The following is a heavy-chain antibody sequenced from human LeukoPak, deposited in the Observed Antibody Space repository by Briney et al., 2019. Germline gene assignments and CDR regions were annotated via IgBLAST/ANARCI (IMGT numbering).Heavy chain of an antibody. D-gene: IGHD4-17*01. CDR1: GYTLTELS. CDR3: ATLYGDYVEWFDP. V-gene: IGHV1-24*01. Sequence: ASVKVSCKVSGYTLTELSMHWVRQAPGKGLEWMGGFDPEDGETIYAQKFQGRVTMTEDTSTDTAYTELSSLRSEDTAVYYCATLYGDYVEWFDPWGQGTLVTVSS. J-gene: IGHJ5*02. CDR2: FDPEDGET.